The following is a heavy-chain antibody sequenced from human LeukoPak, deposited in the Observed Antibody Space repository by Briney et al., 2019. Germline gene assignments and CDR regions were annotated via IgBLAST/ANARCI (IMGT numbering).Heavy chain of an antibody. CDR1: GFTFSTYA. CDR3: ASGLLPRPRAHFDY. CDR2: ISGSGGST. J-gene: IGHJ4*02. D-gene: IGHD1-26*01. V-gene: IGHV3-23*01. Sequence: GGSLRLSCAASGFTFSTYAMSWVRQAPGKGLEWVSTISGSGGSTYYADSVKGRFTISRDNSKNTLYLQMNSLRAEDTAVYYCASGLLPRPRAHFDYWGQGTLVTVSS.